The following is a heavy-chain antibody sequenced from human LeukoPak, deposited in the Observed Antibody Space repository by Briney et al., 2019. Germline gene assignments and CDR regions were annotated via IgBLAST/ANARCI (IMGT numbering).Heavy chain of an antibody. J-gene: IGHJ3*02. CDR1: GFTFTNHW. CDR3: ARPDEQQLVRDAFDI. Sequence: PGGSLRLSCTASGFTFTNHWMHWVRQAPGKGLEWVSYVSVDGTSTTYADSVKGRFTISRDNAKNTLYLQMNSLRAEDTAVYYCARPDEQQLVRDAFDIWGQGTMVTVSS. CDR2: VSVDGTST. D-gene: IGHD6-13*01. V-gene: IGHV3-74*01.